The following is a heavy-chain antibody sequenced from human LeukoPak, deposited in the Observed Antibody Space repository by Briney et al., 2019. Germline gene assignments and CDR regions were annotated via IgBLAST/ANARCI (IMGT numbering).Heavy chain of an antibody. CDR1: GFTFRSYA. CDR3: AKGDCSSTSCYAPADY. D-gene: IGHD2-2*01. Sequence: PGGSLRLSCAASGFTFRSYAVSWVRQAPGKGLEWVSAISGNGGGTYYADSVKGRFTISRDNSKNTLYLQMNSLRAEDTAVYYCAKGDCSSTSCYAPADYWGQGTLATVSS. V-gene: IGHV3-23*01. J-gene: IGHJ4*02. CDR2: ISGNGGGT.